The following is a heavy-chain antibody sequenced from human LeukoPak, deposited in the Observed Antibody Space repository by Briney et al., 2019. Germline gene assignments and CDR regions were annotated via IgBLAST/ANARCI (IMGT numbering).Heavy chain of an antibody. CDR2: INTNTGNP. Sequence: ASVKVSCKASGYTFTSYAMNWVRQAPGQGLEWMGWINTNTGNPTYAQGFTGRFVFSLDTSVSTAYLQISSLKAEDTAVYYCARVRRSYYYYGMDVWGQGTTVTVSS. D-gene: IGHD1-14*01. CDR3: ARVRRSYYYYGMDV. J-gene: IGHJ6*02. CDR1: GYTFTSYA. V-gene: IGHV7-4-1*02.